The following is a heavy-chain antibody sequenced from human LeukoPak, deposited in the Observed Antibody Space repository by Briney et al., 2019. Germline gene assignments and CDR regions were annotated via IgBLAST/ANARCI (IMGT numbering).Heavy chain of an antibody. D-gene: IGHD1-1*01. Sequence: SETLSLTCTVSGGSISSGDYYWSWIRQPPGKGLEWIGYIYYSGSTYYNPSLKSRVTISVDTSKNQFSLKLSSVTAAGTAVYYCAREQHGRDALSWGQGTLVTVSS. CDR1: GGSISSGDYY. CDR2: IYYSGST. CDR3: AREQHGRDALS. V-gene: IGHV4-30-4*01. J-gene: IGHJ4*02.